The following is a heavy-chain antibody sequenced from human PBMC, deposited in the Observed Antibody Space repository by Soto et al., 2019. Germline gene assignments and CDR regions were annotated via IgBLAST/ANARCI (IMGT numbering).Heavy chain of an antibody. D-gene: IGHD3-9*01. Sequence: QVQLVQSGAEVKKPGSSVKVSCKASGGTFSSYTISWVRQAPGQGLEWMGRIIPILGIANYAQKFQGRVTITADKSTSTAYMELSSLRSEDTAVYYCARPVLRYFDWLLKDDAFDIWGQGTMVTVSS. V-gene: IGHV1-69*02. CDR2: IIPILGIA. CDR3: ARPVLRYFDWLLKDDAFDI. J-gene: IGHJ3*02. CDR1: GGTFSSYT.